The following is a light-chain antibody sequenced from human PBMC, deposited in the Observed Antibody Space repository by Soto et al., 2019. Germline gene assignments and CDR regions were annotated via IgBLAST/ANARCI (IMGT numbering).Light chain of an antibody. CDR3: QQTYSTLSIT. V-gene: IGKV1-39*01. Sequence: DIQMTQSPSSLSASVGDRVTITCRASESIARHLNWYQQRPGKAPKLLIYDAFTLQNGVPSRFXGGGSGTDFTLTISNLQPEDFATYYCQQTYSTLSITFGQGTRLEIK. CDR1: ESIARH. J-gene: IGKJ5*01. CDR2: DAF.